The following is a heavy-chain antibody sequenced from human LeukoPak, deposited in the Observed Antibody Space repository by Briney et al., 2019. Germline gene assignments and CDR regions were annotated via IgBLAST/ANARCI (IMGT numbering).Heavy chain of an antibody. J-gene: IGHJ4*02. CDR1: GFSLSTSGVG. Sequence: SGPTLVKPTQTLTLTCTFSGFSLSTSGVGVGWIRQPPGKALEWLARIDWDDDKYYNTSLKTRLTISKDTSKNQVVLTMTNMDPVDTATYYCARTLPYSSSWAYYFDYWGQGTLVTVSS. V-gene: IGHV2-70*11. D-gene: IGHD6-13*01. CDR2: IDWDDDK. CDR3: ARTLPYSSSWAYYFDY.